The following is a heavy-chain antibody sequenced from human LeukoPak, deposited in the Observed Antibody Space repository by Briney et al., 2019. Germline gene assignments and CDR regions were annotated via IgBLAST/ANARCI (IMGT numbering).Heavy chain of an antibody. V-gene: IGHV4-59*01. CDR3: ARASDSSSYYDLDY. Sequence: SETLSLTCSVSGVSISNYYWSWIRQPPGKGLEWIGYIFSRGSSNYSPSLKSRVTISVDTSKNQFSLKLSSVTAADTAVYYCARASDSSSYYDLDYWGQGTLVTVSS. D-gene: IGHD3-22*01. CDR1: GVSISNYY. J-gene: IGHJ4*02. CDR2: IFSRGSS.